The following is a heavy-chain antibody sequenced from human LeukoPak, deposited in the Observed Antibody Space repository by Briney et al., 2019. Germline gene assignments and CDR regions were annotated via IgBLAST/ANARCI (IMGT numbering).Heavy chain of an antibody. V-gene: IGHV3-23*01. Sequence: GGSLRLSCAASGFTFSNYGMNWVRQAPGKGLEWVSAISGSGGSTYYADSVKGRFTISRDNSKNTLYLQMNSLRAEDTAAYYCAKGELAAAARGYWGQGTLVTVSS. D-gene: IGHD6-13*01. CDR1: GFTFSNYG. CDR2: ISGSGGST. CDR3: AKGELAAAARGY. J-gene: IGHJ4*02.